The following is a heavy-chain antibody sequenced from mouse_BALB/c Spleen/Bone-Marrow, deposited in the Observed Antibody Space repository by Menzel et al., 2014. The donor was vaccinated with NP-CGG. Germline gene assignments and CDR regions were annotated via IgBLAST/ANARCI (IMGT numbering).Heavy chain of an antibody. Sequence: QVQLQQSGAELVRPGSSVKISCKASGYAFSSYWMNWVKQRPGQGLEWIGQIYPGDGDTNYSGKFKGEATLTADESSSTAYMQLSSLTSKDSAVYFCAFGNYDFDYWGQGTTLTVSS. CDR1: GYAFSSYW. CDR3: AFGNYDFDY. J-gene: IGHJ2*01. V-gene: IGHV1-80*01. D-gene: IGHD2-1*01. CDR2: IYPGDGDT.